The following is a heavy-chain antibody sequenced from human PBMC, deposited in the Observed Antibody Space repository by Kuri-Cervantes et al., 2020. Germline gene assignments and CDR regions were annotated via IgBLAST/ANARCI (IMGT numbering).Heavy chain of an antibody. CDR1: GYTFTGYY. D-gene: IGHD7-27*01. Sequence: ASVKVSCKASGYTFTGYYMHWVRQAPGQGLEWMGWINPNSGGTNYAQKFQGRVTMTRDTSISTAYMELSRLRSDDTAVYYCARVIRSWGGNYYYYGMDVWGQGTRSPSP. J-gene: IGHJ6*02. CDR3: ARVIRSWGGNYYYYGMDV. V-gene: IGHV1-2*02. CDR2: INPNSGGT.